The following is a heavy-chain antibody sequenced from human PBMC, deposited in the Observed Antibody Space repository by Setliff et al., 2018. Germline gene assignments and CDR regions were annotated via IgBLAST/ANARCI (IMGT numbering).Heavy chain of an antibody. J-gene: IGHJ6*02. Sequence: PGGSLRLSCAASGFTFRSSPMHWVRQAPGKGLQWVSAISSTITSTYYADSVKGRFTISRDNSKNTLYLQMNSLRAEDTAVYYCAKHGAYNDFLTGYNFYYDMDVWGQGTTVTVSS. D-gene: IGHD3-9*01. CDR1: GFTFRSSP. CDR3: AKHGAYNDFLTGYNFYYDMDV. V-gene: IGHV3-23*01. CDR2: ISSTITST.